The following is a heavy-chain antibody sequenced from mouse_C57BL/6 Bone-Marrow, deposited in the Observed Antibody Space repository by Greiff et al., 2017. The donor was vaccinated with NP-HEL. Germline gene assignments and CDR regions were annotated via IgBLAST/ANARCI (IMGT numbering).Heavy chain of an antibody. D-gene: IGHD1-1*01. CDR3: ARIITTVVDWYFDV. J-gene: IGHJ1*03. Sequence: EVKLVASGPGLAQPSQTLSPPCSVTGYSITSDYWNWIRKFPGNKLEYMGYISYSGSTYYNPSLKSRISITRDTSKNQYYLQLNSVTTEDTATYYCARIITTVVDWYFDVWGTGTTVTVSS. V-gene: IGHV3-8*01. CDR2: ISYSGST. CDR1: GYSITSDY.